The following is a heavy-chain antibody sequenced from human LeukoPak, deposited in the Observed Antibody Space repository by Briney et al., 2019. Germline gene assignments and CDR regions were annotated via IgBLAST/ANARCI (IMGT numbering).Heavy chain of an antibody. CDR3: ARDPRYCSGGSCRYFDY. V-gene: IGHV3-21*01. D-gene: IGHD2-15*01. CDR1: GFTFSSYS. CDR2: ISSSSSYI. Sequence: GGSLRLSCAASGFTFSSYSMNWVGQAPGKGLEWVSSISSSSSYIYYADSVKGRFTISRDNAKNSLYLQMNSLRAEDTAVYYCARDPRYCSGGSCRYFDYWGQGTLVTVSS. J-gene: IGHJ4*02.